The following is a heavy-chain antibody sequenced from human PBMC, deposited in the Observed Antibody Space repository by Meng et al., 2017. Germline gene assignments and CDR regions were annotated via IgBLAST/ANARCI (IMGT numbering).Heavy chain of an antibody. V-gene: IGHV3-23*01. D-gene: IGHD3/OR15-3a*01. CDR1: GFTFSSYA. CDR2: ISGSGAGI. CDR3: AKDGGLAPFDY. J-gene: IGHJ4*02. Sequence: GGSLRLSCAASGFTFSSYAMTWVRQTEVKGLEWVSAISGSGAGIYYADSVKGRFTVSRDNSKNTVYLQMNTLRAEDTAVYYCAKDGGLAPFDYWGQGTLVTGSS.